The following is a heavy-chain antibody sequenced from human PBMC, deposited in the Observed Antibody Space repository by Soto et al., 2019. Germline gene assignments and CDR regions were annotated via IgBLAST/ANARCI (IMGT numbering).Heavy chain of an antibody. V-gene: IGHV3-30*04. J-gene: IGHJ6*02. CDR3: ARSGSYYGIDL. CDR2: ISYEGSNQ. CDR1: GFTLRSYA. Sequence: LRLSCAASGFTLRSYAMHWVRQAPGKGLEWLAVISYEGSNQYYADSVQGRFTLTRDNAKKTVDLQMNSLRADDTAVYYCARSGSYYGIDLWGQGTTVTVSS. D-gene: IGHD6-19*01.